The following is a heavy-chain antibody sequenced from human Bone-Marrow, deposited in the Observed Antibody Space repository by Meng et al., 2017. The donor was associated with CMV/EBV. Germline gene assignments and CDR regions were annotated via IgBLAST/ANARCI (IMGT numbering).Heavy chain of an antibody. J-gene: IGHJ5*02. CDR2: INHSGST. Sequence: SQTLSLTCAVYGGSFSGYYWSWIRQPPGKGLEWIGEINHSGSTNYNPSLKSRVTISVDTSKNQFSLKLSSVTAADTAVYYCARGIAAAGPRDSFDPWGQGTLVTVSS. CDR1: GGSFSGYY. CDR3: ARGIAAAGPRDSFDP. D-gene: IGHD6-13*01. V-gene: IGHV4-34*01.